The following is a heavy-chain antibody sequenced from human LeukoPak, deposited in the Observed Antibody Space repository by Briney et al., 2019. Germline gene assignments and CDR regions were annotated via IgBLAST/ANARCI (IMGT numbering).Heavy chain of an antibody. V-gene: IGHV4-61*01. CDR3: ARDKGRSSGSYLNAYDI. D-gene: IGHD1-26*01. Sequence: SETLSLTCTVSGGSVSSGSYYWSWTRQPPGKGLEWIGCIYYSGRTNSTHSLKSRVTISLDTSKNQFSLKLSSVTAADTAVYYCARDKGRSSGSYLNAYDIWGLGTMVTVS. CDR1: GGSVSSGSYY. J-gene: IGHJ3*02. CDR2: IYYSGRT.